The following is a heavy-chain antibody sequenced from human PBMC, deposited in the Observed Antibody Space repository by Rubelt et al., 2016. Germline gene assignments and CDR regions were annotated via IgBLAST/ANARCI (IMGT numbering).Heavy chain of an antibody. Sequence: QVQLVQSGAEVKKPGASVKVSCKASGYTFTSYAMHWVRQAPGQRLEWMGWINAGNGNTKYSQKFQGRVTMTTDTSTSTAYMELRSLRSDDTAVYYCARDLTYNLPAYWGQGTLVTVSS. CDR3: ARDLTYNLPAY. CDR2: INAGNGNT. D-gene: IGHD5-24*01. J-gene: IGHJ4*02. CDR1: GYTFTSYA. V-gene: IGHV1-3*01.